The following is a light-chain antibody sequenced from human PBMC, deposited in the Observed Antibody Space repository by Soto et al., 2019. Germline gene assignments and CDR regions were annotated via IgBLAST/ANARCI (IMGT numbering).Light chain of an antibody. V-gene: IGLV2-14*01. Sequence: QSALTQPASVSGSPGQSITISCTGTSSDVGGYNYVSWYQQHPGKAPKLMIYEVSNRPSGVSNRFSGSKSGNTASLTISGLQAEDEADYYCCSHTISGAPVFGGGTKVTVL. CDR1: SSDVGGYNY. J-gene: IGLJ2*01. CDR2: EVS. CDR3: CSHTISGAPV.